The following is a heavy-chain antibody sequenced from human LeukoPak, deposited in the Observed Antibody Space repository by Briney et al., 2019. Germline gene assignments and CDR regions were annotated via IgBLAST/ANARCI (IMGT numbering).Heavy chain of an antibody. CDR3: ARDRVIVAPTALDY. CDR1: GFIFRTYN. J-gene: IGHJ4*02. V-gene: IGHV3-48*01. Sequence: GGSLRLSCAASGFIFRTYNMNWVRQAPGQGLEWVSYISDSNSTVYYADSVKGRFTISRDNAKNSLYLHMNSLRAEDTAVYYCARDRVIVAPTALDYWGQGTLVTVSS. D-gene: IGHD2-2*01. CDR2: ISDSNSTV.